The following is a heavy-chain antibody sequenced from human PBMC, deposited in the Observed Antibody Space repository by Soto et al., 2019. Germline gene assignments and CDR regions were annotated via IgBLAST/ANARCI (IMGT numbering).Heavy chain of an antibody. CDR3: ARGYSSSPWDY. CDR1: GYTFTSYA. CDR2: INAGNGNT. V-gene: IGHV1-3*01. J-gene: IGHJ4*02. D-gene: IGHD6-13*01. Sequence: ASVKVSCKASGYTFTSYAMHWVRQAPGQRLEWMGWINAGNGNTKYAQKFQGRVTITRDASTSTAYMELSSLRSEDTAVYYCARGYSSSPWDYWGQGTLVTVSS.